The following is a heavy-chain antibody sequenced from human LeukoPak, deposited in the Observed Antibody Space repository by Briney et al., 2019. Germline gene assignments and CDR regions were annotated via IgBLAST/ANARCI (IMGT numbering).Heavy chain of an antibody. Sequence: ASVKVSCKASGYTFTGYYMHWVRQAPGQGLEWMGWINPNSGGTNYAHKSQGRVTMTRDTSISTAYMELSSLRSEDTAVYYCTTETEHWGQGTLVTVSS. CDR1: GYTFTGYY. D-gene: IGHD1-14*01. V-gene: IGHV1-2*07. J-gene: IGHJ4*02. CDR3: TTETEH. CDR2: INPNSGGT.